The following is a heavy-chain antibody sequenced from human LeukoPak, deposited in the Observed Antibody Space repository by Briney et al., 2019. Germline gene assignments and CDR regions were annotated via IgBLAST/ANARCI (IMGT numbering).Heavy chain of an antibody. J-gene: IGHJ1*01. Sequence: GSSVKVSCKAPGGTLISYGISWVRQAPGQGLEWMGRIIPIFGAANNAQKFQGRVTITTDESTSTAYMELSSLRSEDTAVYYCATDFFPSRRSSSWYWDEYFQHWGQGTLVTVSS. CDR1: GGTLISYG. V-gene: IGHV1-69*05. CDR3: ATDFFPSRRSSSWYWDEYFQH. D-gene: IGHD6-13*01. CDR2: IIPIFGAA.